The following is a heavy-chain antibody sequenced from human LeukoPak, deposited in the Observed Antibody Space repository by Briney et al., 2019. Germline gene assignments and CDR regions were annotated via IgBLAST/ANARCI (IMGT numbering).Heavy chain of an antibody. D-gene: IGHD3-16*02. CDR2: ISGSGGST. CDR3: ATTFGGLRFGELSSDY. V-gene: IGHV3-23*01. J-gene: IGHJ4*02. Sequence: GGSLGLSCAASGFTFSSYAMSWVRQAPGKGLEWVSAISGSGGSTYYADSVKGRFTISRDNSKNTLYLQMNSLRAEDTAVYYCATTFGGLRFGELSSDYWGQGTLVTVSS. CDR1: GFTFSSYA.